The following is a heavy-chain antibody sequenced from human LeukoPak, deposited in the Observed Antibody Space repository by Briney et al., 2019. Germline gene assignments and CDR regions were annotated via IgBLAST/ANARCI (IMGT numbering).Heavy chain of an antibody. Sequence: SETLSLTCTVSGGXISSYFWSWIRQPPGKGLEWIGYIYYSGSTNYNPSLKSRVTISVDTSKNQFSLRLSSVTTADTAVYYCARTGSSGYLIDYWGQGTLVTVSS. V-gene: IGHV4-59*01. J-gene: IGHJ4*02. CDR1: GGXISSYF. CDR2: IYYSGST. CDR3: ARTGSSGYLIDY. D-gene: IGHD3-22*01.